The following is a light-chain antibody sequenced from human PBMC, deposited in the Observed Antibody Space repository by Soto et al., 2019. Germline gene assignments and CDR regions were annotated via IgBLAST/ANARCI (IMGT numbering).Light chain of an antibody. CDR1: SGHSSYA. V-gene: IGLV4-69*01. CDR2: LSSDGSH. CDR3: QTWDTGARVV. J-gene: IGLJ2*01. Sequence: QSGLTQSPSASAFLGASVKLTCTLSSGHSSYAIAWHQQQPEKGPRYLMKLSSDGSHSKGDGIPDRFSGSSSGAERYLTISSLQSEDEADYYCQTWDTGARVVFGGGTKLTVL.